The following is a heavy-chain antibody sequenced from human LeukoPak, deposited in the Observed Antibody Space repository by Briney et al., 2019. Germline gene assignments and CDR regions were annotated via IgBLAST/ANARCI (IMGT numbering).Heavy chain of an antibody. Sequence: SETLSLTCTVSGGSISSTTYYRGWIRQPPGKGLEWIGNIYYSGSAYYNPSLKSRVTISVDTSKNQFSLKLSSVTAADTAVYYCARDGYNPIDYWGQGTLVTVSS. J-gene: IGHJ4*02. CDR1: GGSISSTTYY. V-gene: IGHV4-39*07. CDR2: IYYSGSA. D-gene: IGHD5-24*01. CDR3: ARDGYNPIDY.